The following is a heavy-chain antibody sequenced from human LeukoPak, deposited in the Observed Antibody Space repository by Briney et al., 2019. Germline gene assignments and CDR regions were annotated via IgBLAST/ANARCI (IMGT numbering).Heavy chain of an antibody. CDR3: ATLYSGSTRGYYYYGMDV. V-gene: IGHV1-69*02. Sequence: PPPTLKLSSKASGVTLSSYTISWVRQARGQGLEWMGMSIPIIGIANYAQKFQGRVTITADKSTSTAYMELSSMRSEDTAVYYCATLYSGSTRGYYYYGMDVWGQGTTVTVSS. CDR1: GVTLSSYT. D-gene: IGHD1-26*01. J-gene: IGHJ6*02. CDR2: SIPIIGIA.